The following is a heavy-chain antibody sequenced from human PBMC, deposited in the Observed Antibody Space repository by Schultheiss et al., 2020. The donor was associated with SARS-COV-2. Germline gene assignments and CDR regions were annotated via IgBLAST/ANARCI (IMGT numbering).Heavy chain of an antibody. Sequence: GGSLRLSCAASGFTFDDYAMHWVRQAPGKGLEWVSGISWNSGSIGYADSVKGRFTISRDNAKNSLYLQMNSLRAEDTALYYCAKGSRGYDILTGYYRYYYYGMDVWGQGTTVTVSS. CDR2: ISWNSGSI. D-gene: IGHD3-9*01. J-gene: IGHJ6*02. CDR1: GFTFDDYA. V-gene: IGHV3-9*01. CDR3: AKGSRGYDILTGYYRYYYYGMDV.